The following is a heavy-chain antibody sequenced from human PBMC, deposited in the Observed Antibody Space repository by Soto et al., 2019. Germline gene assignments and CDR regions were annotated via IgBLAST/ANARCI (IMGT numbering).Heavy chain of an antibody. CDR3: ARDGTLTDYWGYYGMDV. J-gene: IGHJ6*02. V-gene: IGHV4-31*03. Sequence: PSETLSLTCTVSGGSISSGGYYWSWIRQHPGKGLEWIGYIYYSGSTYYNPSLKSRVTISVDTSKNQFSLKLSSVTAADTAVYYCARDGTLTDYWGYYGMDVWGQGTTVTVSS. D-gene: IGHD3-16*01. CDR2: IYYSGST. CDR1: GGSISSGGYY.